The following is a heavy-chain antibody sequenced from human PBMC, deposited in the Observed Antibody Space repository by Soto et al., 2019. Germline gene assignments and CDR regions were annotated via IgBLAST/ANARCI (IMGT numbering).Heavy chain of an antibody. V-gene: IGHV3-48*03. CDR2: ISSSGSTI. Sequence: PGGSLRLSCAASGFTFSSYEMNWVRQAPGKGLEWVSYISSSGSTIYYADSVKGRFTISRDNAKNSLYLQMNSLRAEDTAVYYCARKIEVVVITNYYYGMDVWRQGTTVTVSS. CDR3: ARKIEVVVITNYYYGMDV. D-gene: IGHD3-22*01. J-gene: IGHJ6*02. CDR1: GFTFSSYE.